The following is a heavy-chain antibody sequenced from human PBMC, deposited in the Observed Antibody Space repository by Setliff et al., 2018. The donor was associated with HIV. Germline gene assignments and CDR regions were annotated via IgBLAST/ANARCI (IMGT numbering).Heavy chain of an antibody. D-gene: IGHD6-19*01. CDR1: GHTFTSYD. CDR2: MNPNSGNT. V-gene: IGHV1-8*01. J-gene: IGHJ6*02. Sequence: ASVKVSCKASGHTFTSYDINWVRQATGRGLEWMGWMNPNSGNTGYAQKFQGRVTMTRNTSISTAYMELSSLRSEDSAVYFCARLGSGWSDSYYYAMDIWGQGTTVTVSS. CDR3: ARLGSGWSDSYYYAMDI.